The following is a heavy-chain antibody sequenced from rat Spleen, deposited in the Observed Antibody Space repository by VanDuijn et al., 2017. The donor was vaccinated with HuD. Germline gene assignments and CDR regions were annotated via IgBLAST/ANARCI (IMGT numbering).Heavy chain of an antibody. CDR3: ARAPGNGYVMDA. CDR1: GFSLTSYT. Sequence: QVQLKESGPGLVQPSQTLSLTCTVSGFSLTSYTVSWVRQPPGKGLEWIAAISSGGSTEYNSALKSRLSISRDTSKNHIFLKMNSLQSEDTATYHCARAPGNGYVMDAWGQGASVTVSS. V-gene: IGHV2-6*01. D-gene: IGHD5-1*01. CDR2: ISSGGST. J-gene: IGHJ4*01.